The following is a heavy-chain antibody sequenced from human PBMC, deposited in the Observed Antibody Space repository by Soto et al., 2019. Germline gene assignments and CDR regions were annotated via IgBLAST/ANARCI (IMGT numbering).Heavy chain of an antibody. J-gene: IGHJ4*02. CDR1: GGSFTSNNW. V-gene: IGHV4-4*02. Sequence: PSETLSLTCAVSGGSFTSNNWWTWVRQPPGQGLEWIGEIYRTGSTNYNPSLKSRVTISLDKSENQFSLKVTSLTAADTAVYYCASRDPGTSVDFWGQGTLVTVSS. D-gene: IGHD1-7*01. CDR3: ASRDPGTSVDF. CDR2: IYRTGST.